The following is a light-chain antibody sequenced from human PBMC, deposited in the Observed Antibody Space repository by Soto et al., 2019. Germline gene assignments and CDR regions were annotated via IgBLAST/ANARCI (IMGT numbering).Light chain of an antibody. V-gene: IGLV1-40*01. CDR2: SNG. CDR1: SSDIGAGFD. J-gene: IGLJ1*01. CDR3: QSYDSRVRGV. Sequence: QSVLTQPPSVSGAPGQRVTISCTGSSSDIGAGFDVHWYQQLPGTAPKLLIYSNGNRPSGVPDRFSGSKSDTSASLAITGLQAEDEADYYCQSYDSRVRGVFGTGTKLTVL.